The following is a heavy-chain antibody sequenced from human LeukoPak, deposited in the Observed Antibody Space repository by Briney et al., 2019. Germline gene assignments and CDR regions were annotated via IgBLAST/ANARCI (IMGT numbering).Heavy chain of an antibody. Sequence: QSGGSLRLSCAASGFTVSSNYMSWVRQAPGKGLEWVSDIYSGGSTYYADSVEGRFTISRHNSKNTLYLQMNSLRAEDTAVYYCARLPSSGWYGMDVWGQGTTVTVSS. J-gene: IGHJ6*02. D-gene: IGHD6-19*01. V-gene: IGHV3-53*04. CDR3: ARLPSSGWYGMDV. CDR1: GFTVSSNY. CDR2: IYSGGST.